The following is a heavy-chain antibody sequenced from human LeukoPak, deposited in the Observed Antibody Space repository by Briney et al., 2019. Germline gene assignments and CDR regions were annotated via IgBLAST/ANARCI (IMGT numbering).Heavy chain of an antibody. V-gene: IGHV4-59*01. D-gene: IGHD1-20*01. Sequence: SETLSLTCTVSGGSISSYYWSWIRQPPGKGLEWIGYIYYSGSTNYNPSLKSRVAISIDTSKNQFSLKLSSVTAADTAVYYCARLITGTVHYYGMDVWGQGTTVTVSS. CDR3: ARLITGTVHYYGMDV. J-gene: IGHJ6*02. CDR1: GGSISSYY. CDR2: IYYSGST.